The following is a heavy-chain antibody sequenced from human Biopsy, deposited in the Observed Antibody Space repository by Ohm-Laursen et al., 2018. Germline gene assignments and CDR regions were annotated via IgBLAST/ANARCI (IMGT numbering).Heavy chain of an antibody. CDR2: ISSRTNTI. CDR3: ARGPSGVATIG. D-gene: IGHD5-24*01. V-gene: IGHV3-11*04. J-gene: IGHJ4*02. Sequence: SLRLSCTAFGFTFSDYYMSWIRQAPGKGLKWVSYISSRTNTIYYADSVKGRFTISRDNAKNTLYLQMNSLRVEDTAVYYCARGPSGVATIGRGQGTLVTVSS. CDR1: GFTFSDYY.